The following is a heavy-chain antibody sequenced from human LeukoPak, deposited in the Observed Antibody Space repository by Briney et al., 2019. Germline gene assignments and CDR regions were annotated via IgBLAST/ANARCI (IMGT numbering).Heavy chain of an antibody. Sequence: PSETLSLTCTVSGGSISSYYWSWIRQPPGKGLEWIGYIYYSGSTNYNPSLKSRVTISVDTSKNQFSLKLSSVTAADTAVYYCARGLYYYDYGSGYYYYYGMDVWGQGTTVTVSS. J-gene: IGHJ6*02. CDR1: GGSISSYY. CDR2: IYYSGST. CDR3: ARGLYYYDYGSGYYYYYGMDV. D-gene: IGHD3-22*01. V-gene: IGHV4-59*08.